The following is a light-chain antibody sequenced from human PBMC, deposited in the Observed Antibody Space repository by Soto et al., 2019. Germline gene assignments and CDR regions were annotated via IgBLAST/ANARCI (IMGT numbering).Light chain of an antibody. V-gene: IGLV2-23*02. J-gene: IGLJ1*01. CDR3: YSYTGISTSLFV. CDR1: SRDIGTSNL. CDR2: EVT. Sequence: QSVLTQPASVSGSPGQSITISCTGTSRDIGTSNLVSWYQQYPGKAPKLIIYEVTKRPSGISNRFSGSKSGTTASLTISGLQPEDEADDYCYSYTGISTSLFVFGPG.